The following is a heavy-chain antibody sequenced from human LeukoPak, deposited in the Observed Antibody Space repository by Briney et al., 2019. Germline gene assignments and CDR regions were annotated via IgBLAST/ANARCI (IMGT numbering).Heavy chain of an antibody. Sequence: TGGSLRLSCAASGFTFDDYAMHWVRQGPGKGLEWVSLISGDGGITYYADSVRGRFTISRDNSKNSLYLQMNSLRTEDTALYYCAKDIGGYSFAADYWGQGTVVTVSS. D-gene: IGHD5-18*01. CDR1: GFTFDDYA. J-gene: IGHJ4*02. CDR3: AKDIGGYSFAADY. V-gene: IGHV3-43*02. CDR2: ISGDGGIT.